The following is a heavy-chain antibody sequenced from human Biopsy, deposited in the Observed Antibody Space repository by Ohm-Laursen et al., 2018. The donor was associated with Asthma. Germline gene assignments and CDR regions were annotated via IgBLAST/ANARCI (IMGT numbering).Heavy chain of an antibody. J-gene: IGHJ4*02. V-gene: IGHV3-53*01. CDR3: ARGDSSNWSHYYFDY. CDR2: IYSGGTS. D-gene: IGHD3-22*01. CDR1: GFAVSRDH. Sequence: SLRLSCTASGFAVSRDHMFWVRQAPGKGLEWVSVIYSGGTSHTADSVRGRFTISRDYSKNALYLQMHSLRAEDTAVYYCARGDSSNWSHYYFDYWGQGTLVTVSS.